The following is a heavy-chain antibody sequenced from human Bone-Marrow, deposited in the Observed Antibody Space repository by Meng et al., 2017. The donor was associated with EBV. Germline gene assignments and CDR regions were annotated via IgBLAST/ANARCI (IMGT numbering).Heavy chain of an antibody. D-gene: IGHD3-9*01. CDR1: GFTFSSYA. CDR3: AAAPLTGPYYFDY. CDR2: ISYDGSNK. V-gene: IGHV3-30-3*01. Sequence: QVQLVESGGGVVQPGRSLRLSCAASGFTFSSYAMHWVRQAPGKGLECVAVISYDGSNKYYADSVKGRFTISRDNSKNTLYLQMNSLRAEDTAVYYCAAAPLTGPYYFDYWGQGTLVTVSS. J-gene: IGHJ4*02.